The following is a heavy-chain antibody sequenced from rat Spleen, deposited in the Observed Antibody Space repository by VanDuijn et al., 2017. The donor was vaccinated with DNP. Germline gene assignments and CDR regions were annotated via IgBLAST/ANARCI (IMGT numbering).Heavy chain of an antibody. D-gene: IGHD1-4*01. Sequence: QVQLKESGPGLVQPSQTLSLTCTVSGFSLTSNSVHWVRQPPGKGLEWVGAIWSGGSPDYNSEFKSRLSISRDTSKNQVFLKMNSLKTKHTGVYSCARQLPGYNHYAMDAWGQGTSVTVSS. CDR1: GFSLTSNS. V-gene: IGHV2-1*01. CDR3: ARQLPGYNHYAMDA. CDR2: IWSGGSP. J-gene: IGHJ4*01.